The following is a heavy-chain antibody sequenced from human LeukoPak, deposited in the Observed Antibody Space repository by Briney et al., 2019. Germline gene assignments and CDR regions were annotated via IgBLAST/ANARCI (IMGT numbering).Heavy chain of an antibody. CDR3: ARDGPYDPSI. CDR2: IYHSGST. J-gene: IGHJ3*02. D-gene: IGHD5-12*01. CDR1: GYSISSGYY. V-gene: IGHV4-38-2*02. Sequence: SETLSLTCTVSGYSISSGYYWGWIRQPPGKGLEWIGSIYHSGSTYYNPSLESRVTISVDTSKNQFSLKLSSVTAADTAVYYCARDGPYDPSIWGQGTMVTVSS.